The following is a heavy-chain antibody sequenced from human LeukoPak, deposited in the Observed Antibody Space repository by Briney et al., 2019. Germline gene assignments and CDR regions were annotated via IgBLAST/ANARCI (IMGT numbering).Heavy chain of an antibody. J-gene: IGHJ4*02. CDR1: GFTFSDYS. Sequence: GGSLRLSCAASGFTFSDYSMNWVRQAPGKGLEWVSYISFSVNTKYYGDSVKGRFTISRDNAKNSLYLQMNSLRAEDTAVYYCAREWGSGGTYYFDYWGQGTLVTVSS. CDR3: AREWGSGGTYYFDY. V-gene: IGHV3-48*04. CDR2: ISFSVNTK. D-gene: IGHD3-10*01.